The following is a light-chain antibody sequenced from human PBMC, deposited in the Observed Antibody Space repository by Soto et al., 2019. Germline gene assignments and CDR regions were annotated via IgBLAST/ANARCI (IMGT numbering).Light chain of an antibody. Sequence: DIQMTQSPSTLSASVGDRFTITCMASQSISSWLAWYQQKPGKAPKLLIYDAYSLESGVPSRFSGSGSGTEFTLTISSLQPDDFATYYCQPYNSYSLTFGPGTQVDIK. CDR2: DAY. CDR1: QSISSW. CDR3: QPYNSYSLT. J-gene: IGKJ1*01. V-gene: IGKV1-5*01.